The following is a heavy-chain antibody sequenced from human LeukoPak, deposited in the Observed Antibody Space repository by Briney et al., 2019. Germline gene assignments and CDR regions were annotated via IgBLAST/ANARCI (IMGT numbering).Heavy chain of an antibody. CDR1: GGSISSSDYY. Sequence: SETLSLTCTVSGGSISSSDYYWGWVRQPPGKGLEWIGSFFYSGSTYYNPSLKSRVTISVDTSKNHFSLKLSSVTAADTAMYYCARLRSLRAFDIWGQGTMVTVSS. CDR3: ARLRSLRAFDI. V-gene: IGHV4-39*02. J-gene: IGHJ3*02. CDR2: FFYSGST.